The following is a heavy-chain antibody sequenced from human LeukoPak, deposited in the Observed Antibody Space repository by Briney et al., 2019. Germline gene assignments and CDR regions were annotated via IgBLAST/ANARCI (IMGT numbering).Heavy chain of an antibody. V-gene: IGHV3-48*03. CDR3: ARDRYGDGFAHFDY. J-gene: IGHJ4*02. Sequence: PGGSLRPSCAAPGFTFSSYEMNWVRQAPGKGLEWVSYMSSSGTTIYYGDSVKGRFTISRDNAKNSLYLQMNSLRAEDTAVYYCARDRYGDGFAHFDYWGQGALVTVSS. CDR2: MSSSGTTI. D-gene: IGHD5-24*01. CDR1: GFTFSSYE.